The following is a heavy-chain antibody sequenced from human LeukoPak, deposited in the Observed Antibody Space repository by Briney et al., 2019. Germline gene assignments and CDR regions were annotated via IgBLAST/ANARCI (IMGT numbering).Heavy chain of an antibody. Sequence: GGSLRLSCAASGFTFDSYTMHWVRQAPGKGLEWVSGINWSSHSIGYADSVKGRFTISRDNAKNSLYLQMNSLRTEDTAFYYCAKDMRDGRSGPQDYWGQGTLVTVSS. J-gene: IGHJ4*02. V-gene: IGHV3-9*01. CDR2: INWSSHSI. CDR1: GFTFDSYT. CDR3: AKDMRDGRSGPQDY.